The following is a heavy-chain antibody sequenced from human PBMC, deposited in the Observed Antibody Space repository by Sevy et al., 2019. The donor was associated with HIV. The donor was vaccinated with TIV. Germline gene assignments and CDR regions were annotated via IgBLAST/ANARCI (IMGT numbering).Heavy chain of an antibody. CDR3: VRGPNCGVGGCQQISPYCLDV. J-gene: IGHJ6*03. D-gene: IGHD2-21*01. CDR1: GFTFSDHY. V-gene: IGHV3-72*01. CDR2: IRNRPNRYTT. Sequence: GGSLRLSCAASGFTFSDHYVDWVRQAPGKGLEWVGRIRNRPNRYTTEYAASVEGRFTISRDDSRHSLYLQMNGLKTEDSAVYYCVRGPNCGVGGCQQISPYCLDVWGIGATVTVSS.